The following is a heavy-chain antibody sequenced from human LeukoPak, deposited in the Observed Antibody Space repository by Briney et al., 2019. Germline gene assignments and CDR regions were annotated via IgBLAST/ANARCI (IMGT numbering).Heavy chain of an antibody. CDR3: TREGRGSEAFDY. Sequence: GGSLRLSCTTSGFTFGDYAMSWVRQAPGKGLEWVGFIRSKAYGGTTEYAASVKGRFTISRDDSRRIVYLQMNSLKAEDTAVYYCTREGRGSEAFDYWGQGTLVTVSS. J-gene: IGHJ4*02. D-gene: IGHD3-16*01. CDR1: GFTFGDYA. CDR2: IRSKAYGGTT. V-gene: IGHV3-49*04.